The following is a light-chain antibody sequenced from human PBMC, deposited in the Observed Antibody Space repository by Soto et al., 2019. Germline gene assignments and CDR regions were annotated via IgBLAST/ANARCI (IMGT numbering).Light chain of an antibody. J-gene: IGLJ2*01. Sequence: QAVVTQEPSLTVSPGGTVTLTCASSTGEVTSGYFPNWIQQKPGQAPRSLIYNTNNKYSWTPARFSGSLLGGKAALTLSGVQPEDEADYYCLLYLSGHVSLFGGGTKLTVL. CDR1: TGEVTSGYF. CDR3: LLYLSGHVSL. CDR2: NTN. V-gene: IGLV7-43*01.